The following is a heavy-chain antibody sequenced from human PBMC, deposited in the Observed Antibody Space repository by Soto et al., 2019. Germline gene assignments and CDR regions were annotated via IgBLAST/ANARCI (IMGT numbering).Heavy chain of an antibody. D-gene: IGHD2-2*01. CDR2: FYINEIP. J-gene: IGHJ6*02. Sequence: SETLSLTCSVSGGSINSRSYSWGWIRQPPGKGLEWIVFFYINEIPNYNPSLKIRVTISVDTSKNQFSLRLTSVTAADTAVYYCERLAGYCSTNGCHGDYAMDVWGQGTTVTVSS. CDR1: GGSINSRSYS. V-gene: IGHV4-39*01. CDR3: ERLAGYCSTNGCHGDYAMDV.